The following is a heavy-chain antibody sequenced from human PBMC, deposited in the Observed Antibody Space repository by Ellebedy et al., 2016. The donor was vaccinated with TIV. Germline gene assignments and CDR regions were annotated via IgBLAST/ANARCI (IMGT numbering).Heavy chain of an antibody. J-gene: IGHJ1*01. CDR1: GFSLNTSGVG. Sequence: SGPTLVKPTPTLTRTCTFSGFSLNTSGVGVGWIRQPPGKALEWLALIYWDDDKRYSPSLKSRLTITKDSSKKQVVLTMTNMDSVDTATYYCAHSTLATPARYSQHWGQGTLVTVSS. CDR2: IYWDDDK. CDR3: AHSTLATPARYSQH. V-gene: IGHV2-5*02.